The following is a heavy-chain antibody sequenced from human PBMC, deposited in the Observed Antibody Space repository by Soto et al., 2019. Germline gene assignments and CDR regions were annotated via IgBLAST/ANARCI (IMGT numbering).Heavy chain of an antibody. CDR3: CRGFRPARSPGPSAARAQQYGMEV. J-gene: IGHJ6*01. CDR1: GGSISSGGYS. D-gene: IGHD6-13*01. CDR2: IYHSGST. Sequence: SETLSLTCAVSGGSISSGGYSWSWIRQPPGKGLEWIGYIYHSGSTYYNPSLKSRVTISVDRSKNQFSLKLSSVTAAATAVYCCCRGFRPARSPGPSAARAQQYGMEVWERLTRVTVAS. V-gene: IGHV4-30-2*01.